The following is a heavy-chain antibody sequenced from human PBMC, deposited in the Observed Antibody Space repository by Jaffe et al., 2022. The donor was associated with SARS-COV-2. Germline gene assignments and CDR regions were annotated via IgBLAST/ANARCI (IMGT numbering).Heavy chain of an antibody. CDR3: AKDIGRGYGSGSYYNPRYYYYGMDV. V-gene: IGHV3-9*01. D-gene: IGHD3-10*01. CDR1: GFTFDDYA. J-gene: IGHJ6*02. CDR2: ISWNSGSI. Sequence: EVQLVESGGGLVQPGRSLRLSCAASGFTFDDYAMHWVRQAPGKGLEWVSGISWNSGSIGYADSVKGRFTISRDNAKNSLYLQMNSLRAEDTALYYCAKDIGRGYGSGSYYNPRYYYYGMDVWGQGTTVTVSS.